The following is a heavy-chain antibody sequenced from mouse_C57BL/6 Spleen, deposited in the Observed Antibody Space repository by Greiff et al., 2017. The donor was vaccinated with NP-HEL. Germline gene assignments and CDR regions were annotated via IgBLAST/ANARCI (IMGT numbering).Heavy chain of an antibody. CDR3: ARGGTTVVREYLDY. CDR1: GYTFTDYY. Sequence: EVQLQQSGPVLVKPGASVKMSCKASGYTFTDYYMNWVKQSHGKSLEWIGVINPYNGGTSYKQKFKGKATLTVDKSSSTAYMELNSLTSDDSAVYYCARGGTTVVREYLDYWGQGTSVTVSS. V-gene: IGHV1-19*01. D-gene: IGHD1-1*01. J-gene: IGHJ4*01. CDR2: INPYNGGT.